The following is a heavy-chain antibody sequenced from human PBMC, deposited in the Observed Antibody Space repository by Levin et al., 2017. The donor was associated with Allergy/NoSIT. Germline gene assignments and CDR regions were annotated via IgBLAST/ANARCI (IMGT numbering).Heavy chain of an antibody. D-gene: IGHD6-19*01. V-gene: IGHV3-21*01. CDR2: ISSDNSYI. CDR1: GFTFNNYN. Sequence: NPGGSLRLSCAGSGFTFNNYNMNWVRQAPGKGLEWVSSISSDNSYIYYVDSVKGRFTISRDNAKNSLYLHMDSLRAEDTAIYYCARGSGWADYWGRGTLVTVSS. J-gene: IGHJ4*02. CDR3: ARGSGWADY.